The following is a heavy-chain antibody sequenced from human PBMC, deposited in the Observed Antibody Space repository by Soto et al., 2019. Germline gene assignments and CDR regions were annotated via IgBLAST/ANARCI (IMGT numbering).Heavy chain of an antibody. J-gene: IGHJ4*02. CDR2: VSHDGRNT. D-gene: IGHD6-19*01. Sequence: VPLVESGGGVVQPGRSLRLSCAASGFTFSDYDMHWVRQAPGKGLEWVAVVSHDGRNTLYADSVKGRFTISRDSSKKTVSLEMTSLRAEDTAVYYSAKGGRQWLVTSDFNYWGQGALVTVSS. CDR1: GFTFSDYD. CDR3: AKGGRQWLVTSDFNY. V-gene: IGHV3-30*18.